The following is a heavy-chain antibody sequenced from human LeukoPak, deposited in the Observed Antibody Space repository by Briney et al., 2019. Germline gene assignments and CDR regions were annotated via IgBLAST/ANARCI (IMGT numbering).Heavy chain of an antibody. D-gene: IGHD6-6*01. J-gene: IGHJ5*02. CDR3: ARGRRSIAARTHTWWFDP. Sequence: ASVKVSCKASGYTFTSYDINWVRQATGQGLEWMGWMNPNSGNTGYAQKFQGRVTMTRNTSISTAYMELSSLRSEDTAVYYCARGRRSIAARTHTWWFDPWGQGTLVTVSS. V-gene: IGHV1-8*01. CDR1: GYTFTSYD. CDR2: MNPNSGNT.